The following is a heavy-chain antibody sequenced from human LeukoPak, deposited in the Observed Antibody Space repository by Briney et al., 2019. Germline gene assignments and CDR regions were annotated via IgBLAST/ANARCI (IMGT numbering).Heavy chain of an antibody. V-gene: IGHV1-8*03. CDR1: GYTFTGYY. J-gene: IGHJ4*02. CDR3: AREYSSSSDY. Sequence: ASVKVSCKASGYTFTGYYMHWVRQAPGQGLEWMGWINPNSGNTGYAQKFQGRVTITRNTSISTAYMELSSLRSEDTAVYYCAREYSSSSDYWGQGTLVTVSS. D-gene: IGHD6-6*01. CDR2: INPNSGNT.